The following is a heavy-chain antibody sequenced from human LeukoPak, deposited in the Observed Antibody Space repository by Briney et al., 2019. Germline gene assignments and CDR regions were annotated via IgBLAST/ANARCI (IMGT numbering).Heavy chain of an antibody. V-gene: IGHV4-4*07. Sequence: PSETLSLTCTVSGGSISSYYWSWIRQPAGKGLEWIGRIYTSGSTNYNPSLKSRVTMSVDTSKNQFSLKLSSVTAADTAVYYCARDRVVRGVISWFDPWGQGTLVTVSS. CDR2: IYTSGST. J-gene: IGHJ5*02. CDR3: ARDRVVRGVISWFDP. D-gene: IGHD3-10*01. CDR1: GGSISSYY.